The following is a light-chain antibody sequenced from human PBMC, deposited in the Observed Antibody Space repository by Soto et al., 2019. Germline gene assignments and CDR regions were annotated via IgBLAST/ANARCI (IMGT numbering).Light chain of an antibody. CDR2: EAY. Sequence: DFRMTHSXSTLSSSPRGXXXXXXXASQSVSRKLVWYQHKXGKAPKLVIYEAYXLNTGVASRFRGSGSGTEFTLTISSLQPDDFATYFCQQANGFPITFGGGTKVDIK. CDR3: QQANGFPIT. V-gene: IGKV1-5*03. CDR1: QSVSRK. J-gene: IGKJ4*01.